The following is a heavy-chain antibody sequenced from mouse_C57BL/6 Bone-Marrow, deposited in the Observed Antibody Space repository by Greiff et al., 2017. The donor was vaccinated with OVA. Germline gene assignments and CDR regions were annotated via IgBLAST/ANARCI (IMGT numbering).Heavy chain of an antibody. CDR2: ISYDGSN. V-gene: IGHV3-6*01. Sequence: EVKLQESGPGLVKPSQSLSLTCSVTGYSITSGYYWNWIRQFPGNKLEWMGYISYDGSNNYNPSLKNRISITRDTSKNQFFLKLNSVTTEDTATYYGARDGGTGEGAYWGQGTLVTVSA. CDR3: ARDGGTGEGAY. CDR1: GYSITSGYY. D-gene: IGHD3-3*01. J-gene: IGHJ3*01.